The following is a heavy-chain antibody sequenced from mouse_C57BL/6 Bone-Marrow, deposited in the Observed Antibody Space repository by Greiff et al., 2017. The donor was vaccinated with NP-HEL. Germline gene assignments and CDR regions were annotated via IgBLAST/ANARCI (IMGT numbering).Heavy chain of an antibody. Sequence: VQLQQPGAELVKPGASVKLSCKASGYTFTSYWMHWVKQRTGRGLEWIGRIDPNSGGTKYNEKFKSKATLTVDKPSSTAYMQLSSLTSEDSAVYYCARWDTQGEYYFDYWGQGTTLTVSS. CDR1: GYTFTSYW. CDR3: ARWDTQGEYYFDY. D-gene: IGHD4-1*01. V-gene: IGHV1-72*01. CDR2: IDPNSGGT. J-gene: IGHJ2*01.